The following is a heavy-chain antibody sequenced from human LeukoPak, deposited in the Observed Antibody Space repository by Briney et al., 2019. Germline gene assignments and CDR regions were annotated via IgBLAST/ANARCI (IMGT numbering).Heavy chain of an antibody. CDR2: IYYSGST. V-gene: IGHV4-59*01. CDR3: AREQSHGYNSRALDY. Sequence: SETLSPTCTVSGGSLSSYYWSWIRQPPGRGLEWIGYIYYSGSTNYNPSLKSRVTISVDTSKNQFSLKLSSVTAADTAVYYCAREQSHGYNSRALDYWGQGTLVTVSS. CDR1: GGSLSSYY. D-gene: IGHD5-24*01. J-gene: IGHJ4*02.